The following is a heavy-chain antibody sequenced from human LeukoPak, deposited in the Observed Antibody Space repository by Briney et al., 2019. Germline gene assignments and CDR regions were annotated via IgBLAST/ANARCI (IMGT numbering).Heavy chain of an antibody. CDR1: GISVGSCE. CDR3: ARGGRGGSYLYFDY. J-gene: IGHJ4*02. V-gene: IGHV3-48*03. CDR2: ISSSGSTI. Sequence: VGSYAGASADSGISVGSCESDCVGDRRGKRIKWVSYISSSGSTIYYADSVKGRFTISRDNAKNSLYLQMNSLRAEDTAVYYCARGGRGGSYLYFDYWGQGTLVTVSS. D-gene: IGHD1-26*01.